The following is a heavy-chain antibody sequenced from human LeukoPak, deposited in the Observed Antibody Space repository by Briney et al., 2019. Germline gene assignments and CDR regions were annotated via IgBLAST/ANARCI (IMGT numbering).Heavy chain of an antibody. CDR2: IYSGGST. J-gene: IGHJ4*02. D-gene: IGHD1-26*01. Sequence: GGSLRLSCAASGFTVRSNYMSWVRQAPGKGLEWVSVIYSGGSTYYADSVKGRFTISRDNSKNTLYLQMNSLRAEDTAVYYCARDRRERGFDYWGQGTLVTVSS. CDR3: ARDRRERGFDY. CDR1: GFTVRSNY. V-gene: IGHV3-66*01.